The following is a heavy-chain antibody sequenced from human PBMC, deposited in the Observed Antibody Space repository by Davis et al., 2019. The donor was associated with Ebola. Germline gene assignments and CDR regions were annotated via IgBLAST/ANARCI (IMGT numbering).Heavy chain of an antibody. CDR1: GYTFTSYD. V-gene: IGHV1-8*01. CDR2: MNPNSGNT. D-gene: IGHD5-12*01. CDR3: ARDRGYGDAFDI. J-gene: IGHJ3*02. Sequence: AASVKVSCKASGYTFTSYDINWVRQATGQGLEWMGWMNPNSGNTGYAQKFQGRVTMTRNTSISTAYMELSSLRSEDTAVYYSARDRGYGDAFDIWGQGTMVTVSS.